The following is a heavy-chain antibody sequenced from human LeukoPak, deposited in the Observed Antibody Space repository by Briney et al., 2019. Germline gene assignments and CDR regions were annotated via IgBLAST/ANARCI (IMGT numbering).Heavy chain of an antibody. Sequence: SETLSLTCTVPSGSISSNNYYWAWIRQPPGKGLEWIGSIYYTGTTYYNPSLKSRVTISVDTSKNQFSLKLSSVTAADTAVYYCASMVPSGDYYYYYYMDVWGKGTTVTISS. J-gene: IGHJ6*03. D-gene: IGHD3-10*01. CDR2: IYYTGTT. V-gene: IGHV4-39*01. CDR3: ASMVPSGDYYYYYYMDV. CDR1: SGSISSNNYY.